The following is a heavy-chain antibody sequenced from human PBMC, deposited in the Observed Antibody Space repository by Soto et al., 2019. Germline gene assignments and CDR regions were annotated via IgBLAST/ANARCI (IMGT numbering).Heavy chain of an antibody. Sequence: PGGSLRLSCAASGFTFSTYAMTWVRLAPGRGLEWVLGIKSSGSPTDYPESVKGRFTISRDNSKNTLSLQMNNLRAEDTAVYFCAKTHRATTVVTRYWYFDLWGRGTLVTVSS. CDR1: GFTFSTYA. CDR2: IKSSGSPT. J-gene: IGHJ2*01. V-gene: IGHV3-23*05. D-gene: IGHD4-17*01. CDR3: AKTHRATTVVTRYWYFDL.